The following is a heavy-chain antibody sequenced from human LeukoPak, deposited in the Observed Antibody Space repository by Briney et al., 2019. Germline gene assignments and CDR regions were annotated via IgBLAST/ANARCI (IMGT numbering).Heavy chain of an antibody. D-gene: IGHD3-9*01. CDR3: AGDRYYDILTYNWFDP. CDR2: IYTSGST. Sequence: PSETLSLTCTVSGGSISSYYWSWIRQPAGKGLEWIGRIYTSGSTNYNPSLKSRVTMSVDTSKNQFSLKLSSVTAADTAVYYCAGDRYYDILTYNWFDPWGQGTLVTVS. V-gene: IGHV4-4*07. CDR1: GGSISSYY. J-gene: IGHJ5*02.